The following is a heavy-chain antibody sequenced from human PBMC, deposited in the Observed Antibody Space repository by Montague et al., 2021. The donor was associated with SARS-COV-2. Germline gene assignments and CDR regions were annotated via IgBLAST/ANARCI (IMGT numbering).Heavy chain of an antibody. CDR2: ISYDGNNK. V-gene: IGHV3-30*04. CDR3: ASDPDDYDSSGPFDY. CDR1: RFTFSSYA. J-gene: IGHJ4*02. D-gene: IGHD3-22*01. Sequence: SLRLSCAASRFTFSSYAMHWVRQAPGKGLEWVAVISYDGNNKYYADSVKGRFTISRDNSKNTLYLQMISLRANDSAVYYCASDPDDYDSSGPFDYWGQGTLVTVSS.